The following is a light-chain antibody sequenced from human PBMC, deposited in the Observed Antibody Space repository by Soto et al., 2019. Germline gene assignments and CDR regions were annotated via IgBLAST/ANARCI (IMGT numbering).Light chain of an antibody. J-gene: IGKJ2*02. CDR3: QQRGT. V-gene: IGKV3-20*01. Sequence: EIVLTQSRCTLSLSPGERASLSCRASQSVSASFLAWYQQKPGQAPRILIYGASSRATGIPDRFSGSGSGTDFTLTISRLEPDDAAVYYCQQRGTFGQGTKLEIK. CDR2: GAS. CDR1: QSVSASF.